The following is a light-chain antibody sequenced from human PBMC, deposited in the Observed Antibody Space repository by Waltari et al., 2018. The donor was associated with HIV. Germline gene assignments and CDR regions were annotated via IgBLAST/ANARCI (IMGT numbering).Light chain of an antibody. CDR1: TRDIGGYNH. CDR2: GVP. CDR3: TSYTNIRTWV. V-gene: IGLV2-14*03. Sequence: QSSLTQPASVSASPGQSINHHCAGTTRDIGGYNHFSWFQQHPGKAPNLIIYGVPNRPPGVFNRFSGSKSGNTASLTISGLQAEDEADYYCTSYTNIRTWVFGGGTKLTVL. J-gene: IGLJ3*02.